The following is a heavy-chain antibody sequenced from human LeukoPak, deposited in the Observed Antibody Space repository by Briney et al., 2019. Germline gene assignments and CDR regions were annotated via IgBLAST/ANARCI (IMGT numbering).Heavy chain of an antibody. CDR3: ARVWFGDFSFDY. Sequence: GGSLRLSCAASGFTFNNYGMHWVRQAPGKGLEWVAVISYDGRNKHYPDSVKGRFTISRDISTDTLWLQMDSLRTEDTAVYYCARVWFGDFSFDYWGQGTLVTVSS. D-gene: IGHD3-10*01. CDR2: ISYDGRNK. V-gene: IGHV3-30*03. J-gene: IGHJ4*02. CDR1: GFTFNNYG.